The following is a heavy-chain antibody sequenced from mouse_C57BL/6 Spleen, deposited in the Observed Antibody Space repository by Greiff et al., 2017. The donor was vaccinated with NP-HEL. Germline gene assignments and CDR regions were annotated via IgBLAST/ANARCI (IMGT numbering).Heavy chain of an antibody. D-gene: IGHD4-1*01. Sequence: QVQLQQPGAELVKPGASVKLSCKASGYTFTSYWMQWVKQRPGQGLEWIGEIDPSDSYTNYNQKFKGKATLTVDTSSSTAYMQLSSLTSEDSAVYYCARRWDLLFDYWGQGTTLTVSS. J-gene: IGHJ2*01. V-gene: IGHV1-50*01. CDR2: IDPSDSYT. CDR3: ARRWDLLFDY. CDR1: GYTFTSYW.